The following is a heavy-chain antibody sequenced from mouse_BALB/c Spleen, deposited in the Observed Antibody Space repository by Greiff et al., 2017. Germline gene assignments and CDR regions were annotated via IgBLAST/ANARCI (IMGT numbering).Heavy chain of an antibody. Sequence: QVQLQQSGPELVKPGASVRISCKASGYSFTSYYIHWVKQRPGQGLEWIGWIYPGNVSTKYNEKFKGKATLTADKSSSTAYMQLSSLTSEDSAVYSCARWKYDGCFDYWGQGTTLTVSS. CDR2: IYPGNVST. J-gene: IGHJ2*01. V-gene: IGHV1S56*01. D-gene: IGHD1-2*01. CDR1: GYSFTSYY. CDR3: ARWKYDGCFDY.